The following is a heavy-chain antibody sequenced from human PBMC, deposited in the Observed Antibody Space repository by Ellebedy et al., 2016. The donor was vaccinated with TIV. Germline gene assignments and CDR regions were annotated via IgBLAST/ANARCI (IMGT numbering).Heavy chain of an antibody. CDR1: GFTFNSYA. J-gene: IGHJ4*01. Sequence: GESLKISCAASGFTFNSYAMSWVRQAPGKGLEWVSAISGSGGNTYYADSVKDRFTISRDNSKNTLYLQMNSLRAEDTALYYCVKEGGNGDHPTTFDCWGHGTLVTVSS. CDR2: ISGSGGNT. CDR3: VKEGGNGDHPTTFDC. D-gene: IGHD4-17*01. V-gene: IGHV3-23*01.